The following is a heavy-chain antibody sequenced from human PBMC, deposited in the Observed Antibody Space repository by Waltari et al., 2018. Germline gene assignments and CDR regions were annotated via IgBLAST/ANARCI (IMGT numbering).Heavy chain of an antibody. D-gene: IGHD3-10*01. J-gene: IGHJ4*02. CDR1: GFTFSSDA. V-gene: IGHV3-23*01. CDR2: ISGSGGST. CDR3: AKTWVRGVRGGY. Sequence: EVQLLESGGGLVQPGGSLRLSCAASGFTFSSDAMTWVRQAPGKGLEWGSAISGSGGSTYYADSVKGRFTISRDNSKNTLYLQMNSLRAEDTAVYYCAKTWVRGVRGGYWGQGTLVTVSS.